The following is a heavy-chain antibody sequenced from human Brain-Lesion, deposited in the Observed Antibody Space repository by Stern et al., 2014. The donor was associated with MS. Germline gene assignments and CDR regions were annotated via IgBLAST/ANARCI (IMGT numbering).Heavy chain of an antibody. V-gene: IGHV3-15*06. CDR2: IKFNAAETT. J-gene: IGHJ4*02. D-gene: IGHD3-10*01. CDR3: GAEVAYQGSGEIDF. Sequence: VQLLESGGGLAKPGGSLSLSCAVSGFTFHNPSMSWVRPAPRTGLEWISRIKFNAAETTYAAPVKSRLIISRDDSKTTRFLQMNGLITEDTAVYFCGAEVAYQGSGEIDFWGQGTLVTVSA. CDR1: GFTFHNPS.